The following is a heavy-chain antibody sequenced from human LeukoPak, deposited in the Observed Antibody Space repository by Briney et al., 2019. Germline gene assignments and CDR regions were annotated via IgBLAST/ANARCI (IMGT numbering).Heavy chain of an antibody. CDR3: ANTKYCSGGSCYDIKWAAFDI. CDR2: IYYSGNT. CDR1: GGSISSSSYY. Sequence: PSETLSLTCTVSGGSISSSSYYWGWIRQPPGKGLEWIGSIYYSGNTYYNPSLKSRVTISVDTSKNQFSLKLSSVTAADTAVYYCANTKYCSGGSCYDIKWAAFDIWGQGTMVTVSS. D-gene: IGHD2-15*01. J-gene: IGHJ3*02. V-gene: IGHV4-39*07.